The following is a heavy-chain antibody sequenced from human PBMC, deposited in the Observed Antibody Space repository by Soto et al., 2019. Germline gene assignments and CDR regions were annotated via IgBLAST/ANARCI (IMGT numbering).Heavy chain of an antibody. V-gene: IGHV1-18*01. CDR2: ITTDKGKT. CDR1: GYTFTNYG. CDR3: ATRSPAFDY. J-gene: IGHJ4*02. Sequence: QVQLVQSGPEVKKPGASVKVSCKTSGYTFTNYGISWVRQAPGQGLEWMGWITTDKGKTNYAQKFQGRVTMTTDTSTSTAYLELRSLRSDDTALYFFATRSPAFDYWGPGTLVTVSS.